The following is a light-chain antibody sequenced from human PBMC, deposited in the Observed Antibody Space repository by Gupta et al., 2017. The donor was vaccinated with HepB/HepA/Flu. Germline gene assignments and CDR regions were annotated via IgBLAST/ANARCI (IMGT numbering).Light chain of an antibody. CDR2: AAS. CDR3: QQANSFPST. J-gene: IGKJ4*01. CDR1: QAISNW. Sequence: DIQMTQSPSSVSASVGDRVTITCRASQAISNWLAWYQQKPGKVPKLLIYAASRLQSGVSSRFSGSGSGTXFTLTIXSLQLEDFATYYCQQANSFPSTFGXGTRVEIK. V-gene: IGKV1-12*01.